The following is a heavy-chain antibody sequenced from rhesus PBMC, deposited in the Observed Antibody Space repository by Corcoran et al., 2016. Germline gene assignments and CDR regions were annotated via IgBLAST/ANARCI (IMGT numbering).Heavy chain of an antibody. D-gene: IGHD2-2*01. CDR1: GFSLSTSGMG. Sequence: QVTLKESGPALVKPTQTLTLTCTFSGFSLSTSGMGVGWIRQPSRKTLEGFAHIYWNDDKYYSTSLKSRLTISKDTSKNQVVLTMTNMDPVDTATYYCARRYCTSTTCYDGYYFDYWGQGVLVTVSS. J-gene: IGHJ4*01. CDR3: ARRYCTSTTCYDGYYFDY. CDR2: IYWNDDK. V-gene: IGHV2-1*01.